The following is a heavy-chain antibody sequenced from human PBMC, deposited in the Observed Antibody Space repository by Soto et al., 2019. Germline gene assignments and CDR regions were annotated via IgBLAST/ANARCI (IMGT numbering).Heavy chain of an antibody. CDR2: IKSKTDGGTT. CDR3: TTGGFNDFWSGYYTFYYYYYMDV. Sequence: GGSLRLSCAASGFTFSNAWMSWVRQAPGKGLEWVGRIKSKTDGGTTDYAAPVKGRFTISRDDSKNTLYLQMNSLKTEDTAVYYCTTGGFNDFWSGYYTFYYYYYMDVWGKGTTVTVSS. D-gene: IGHD3-3*01. CDR1: GFTFSNAW. V-gene: IGHV3-15*01. J-gene: IGHJ6*03.